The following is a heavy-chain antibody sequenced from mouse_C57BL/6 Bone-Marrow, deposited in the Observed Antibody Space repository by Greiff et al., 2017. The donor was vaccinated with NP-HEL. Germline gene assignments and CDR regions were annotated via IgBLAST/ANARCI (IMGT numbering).Heavy chain of an antibody. Sequence: ESGPGLVKPSQSLSLTCSVTGYSITSGYYWNWIRQFPGNKLEWMGYISYDGSNNYNPSLKNRISITRDTSKNQFFLKLNSVTTEDTATYYCARVEDGYYVFRFAYWGQGTLVTVSA. CDR2: ISYDGSN. J-gene: IGHJ3*01. CDR3: ARVEDGYYVFRFAY. D-gene: IGHD2-3*01. V-gene: IGHV3-6*01. CDR1: GYSITSGYY.